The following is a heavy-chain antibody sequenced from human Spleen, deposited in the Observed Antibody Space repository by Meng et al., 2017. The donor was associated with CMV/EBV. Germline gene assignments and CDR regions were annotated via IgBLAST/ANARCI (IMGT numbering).Heavy chain of an antibody. D-gene: IGHD3-10*01. CDR2: IYSSGST. CDR3: AGSGRSYWFDP. J-gene: IGHJ5*02. V-gene: IGHV4-61*02. CDR1: GGSISSGDYY. Sequence: VQLQGSGPGLVKPSQTLPLTCTVSGGSISSGDYYWSWLRQPAGKGLEWIGHIYSSGSTNYNPSLKSRVTMSLDTSKSQFSLKLSSVTAADTAVYYCAGSGRSYWFDPWGQGTLVTVSS.